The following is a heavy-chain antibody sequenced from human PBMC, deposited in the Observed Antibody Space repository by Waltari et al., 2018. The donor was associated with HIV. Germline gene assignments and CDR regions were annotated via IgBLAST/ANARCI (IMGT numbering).Heavy chain of an antibody. CDR3: ARADVTTFDY. CDR1: GFVSRSFG. V-gene: IGHV3-48*02. D-gene: IGHD4-17*01. Sequence: EVHLVESGGDLVQPGGSLRRAWAASGFVSRSFGMFWVRQAPGKGLEWISYISGSSSTMYYADSVKGRFTISRDNAKNSVYLQMDSLRDEDTAVYYCARADVTTFDYWGQGARVTVSS. CDR2: ISGSSSTM. J-gene: IGHJ4*02.